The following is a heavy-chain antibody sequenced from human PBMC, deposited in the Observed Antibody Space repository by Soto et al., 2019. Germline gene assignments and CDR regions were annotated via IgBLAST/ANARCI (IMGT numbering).Heavy chain of an antibody. J-gene: IGHJ4*02. V-gene: IGHV4-31*03. CDR3: ARVTHPYIKADFDS. CDR2: ISYSGTS. CDR1: GGSISSVEYY. Sequence: QGQLQESGPGLVKPSQTISLTCTVSGGSISSVEYYWSWIRQHPGTGLQWIGYISYSGTSFYNPSLKSRITMSVDTSKNQFALNLISVNDADTAVYFCARVTHPYIKADFDSWGQGTLVTVSS.